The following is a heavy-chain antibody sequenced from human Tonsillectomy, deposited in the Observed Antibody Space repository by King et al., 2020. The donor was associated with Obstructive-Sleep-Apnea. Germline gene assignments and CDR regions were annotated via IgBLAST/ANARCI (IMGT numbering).Heavy chain of an antibody. D-gene: IGHD1-26*01. Sequence: VQLVESGGGLVQPGGSLRLSCAASGFNFSSYWMTWVRQAPGKGLEWVANVKQDGSDKYYVDSVKGRFTISRDNAKNTLFLQMTSLRAEDTALYYCARDSHLGATSKYFQHWGQGTLVTVSS. CDR1: GFNFSSYW. CDR3: ARDSHLGATSKYFQH. CDR2: VKQDGSDK. J-gene: IGHJ1*01. V-gene: IGHV3-7*01.